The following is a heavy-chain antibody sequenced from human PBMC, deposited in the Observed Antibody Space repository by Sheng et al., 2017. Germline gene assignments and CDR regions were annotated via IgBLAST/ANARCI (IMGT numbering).Heavy chain of an antibody. V-gene: IGHV3-33*01. Sequence: QVQLVESGGGVVQPGRSLRLSCAAYGFTFSSYGMHWVRQAPGKGLEWVAVIWYDGSNKYYADSVKGRFTISRDNSKNTLYLQMNSLRAEDTAVYYCARQGIVGATTVFDYWGQGTLVTVSS. CDR3: ARQGIVGATTVFDY. D-gene: IGHD1-26*01. CDR1: GFTFSSYG. J-gene: IGHJ4*02. CDR2: IWYDGSNK.